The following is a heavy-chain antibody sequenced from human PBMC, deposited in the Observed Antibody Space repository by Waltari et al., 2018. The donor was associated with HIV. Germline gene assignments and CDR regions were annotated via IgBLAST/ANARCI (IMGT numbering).Heavy chain of an antibody. CDR2: INHRGSH. V-gene: IGHV4-34*01. D-gene: IGHD2-15*01. CDR1: GGSFSDYY. J-gene: IGHJ4*02. CDR3: VSGSFVAVVAATPDY. Sequence: QVQVQQWGAGLLKPSETLSLTCAVYGGSFSDYYWSWIRQPPGKGLEWIGEINHRGSHHYHPSPHSRVPNSGDKAQKQFLPRLTSLTPADTAVYYCVSGSFVAVVAATPDYWGQGTLVTVSS.